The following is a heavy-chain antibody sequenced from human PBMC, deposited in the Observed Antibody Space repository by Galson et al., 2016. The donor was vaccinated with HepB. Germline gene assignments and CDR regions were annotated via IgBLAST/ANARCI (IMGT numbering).Heavy chain of an antibody. Sequence: TLSLTCSVPGGSISSGGYYWSWIRQHPGKGLEWIGYIFYSGGSYYNPSLKSRVTISVDTSKNQFSLKLSSVAAADTAVYHCTSGLVRGVISFWGQGFLVSVSS. D-gene: IGHD3-10*01. CDR2: IFYSGGS. CDR1: GGSISSGGYY. V-gene: IGHV4-31*03. CDR3: TSGLVRGVISF. J-gene: IGHJ4*02.